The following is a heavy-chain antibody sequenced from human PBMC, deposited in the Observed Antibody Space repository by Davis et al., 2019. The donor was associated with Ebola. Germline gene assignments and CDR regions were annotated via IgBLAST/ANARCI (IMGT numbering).Heavy chain of an antibody. CDR3: AKDQKYYDFWSGGYASYYDMDV. D-gene: IGHD3-3*01. CDR1: GFSFSNYA. Sequence: GESLKISCAASGFSFSNYAMHWVRQAPGKGLEWVAVILYDGSVTYYADSVKGRFTISRDNSNNTLYLQMYSLRAEDTAVYYCAKDQKYYDFWSGGYASYYDMDVWGQGTTVTVSS. CDR2: ILYDGSVT. V-gene: IGHV3-30*18. J-gene: IGHJ6*02.